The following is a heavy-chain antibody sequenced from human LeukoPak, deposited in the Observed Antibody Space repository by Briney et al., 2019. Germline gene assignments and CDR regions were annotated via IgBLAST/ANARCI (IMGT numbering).Heavy chain of an antibody. V-gene: IGHV3-48*01. CDR2: ISSSSSTI. CDR1: GFTFSSYS. J-gene: IGHJ6*03. Sequence: GGSLRLSCAASGFTFSSYSMNWVRQAPGKGLEWVSYISSSSSTIYYADSVKGRFTISRDNAKNSLYLQMNSLRAEDTAVYYCARSRPTDYDILTGYYYYYYMDVWGKGTTVTISS. D-gene: IGHD3-9*01. CDR3: ARSRPTDYDILTGYYYYYYMDV.